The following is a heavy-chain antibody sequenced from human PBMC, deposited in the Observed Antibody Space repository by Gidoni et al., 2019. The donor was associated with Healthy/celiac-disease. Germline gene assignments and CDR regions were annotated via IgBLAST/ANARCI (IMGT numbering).Heavy chain of an antibody. J-gene: IGHJ4*02. D-gene: IGHD2-2*01. CDR1: SHTFTGSY. V-gene: IGHV1-2*02. Sequence: QFQLVQSGAEVHKPGAYVKLSCSPSSHTFTGSYMHWVLQAPGQGLEWMGWINPNSGGTKYAQKFQGRVTMTRDTSISTAYMELSRLRSDDTAVYYCARDSSPPAQFDYWGQGTLVTVSS. CDR3: ARDSSPPAQFDY. CDR2: INPNSGGT.